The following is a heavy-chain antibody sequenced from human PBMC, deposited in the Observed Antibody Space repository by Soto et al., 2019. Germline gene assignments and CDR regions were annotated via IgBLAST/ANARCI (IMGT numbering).Heavy chain of an antibody. Sequence: GGSLRLSCAASGFTFSDYYMSWIRQAPGKGLEWVSYISSSGSTIYYADSVKGRFTISRDNAKNSLYLQMNSLRAEDTAVYYCARDSHPSIVLMVYADYYYYMDVWGKGTTVTVSS. CDR3: ARDSHPSIVLMVYADYYYYMDV. J-gene: IGHJ6*03. CDR1: GFTFSDYY. V-gene: IGHV3-11*01. D-gene: IGHD2-8*01. CDR2: ISSSGSTI.